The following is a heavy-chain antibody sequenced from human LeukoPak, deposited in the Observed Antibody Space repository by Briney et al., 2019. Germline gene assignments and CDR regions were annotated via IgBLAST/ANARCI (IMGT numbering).Heavy chain of an antibody. J-gene: IGHJ4*02. D-gene: IGHD3-9*01. CDR2: ISAYNGNA. CDR1: GYTFTSYG. Sequence: GASVKGSCKASGYTFTSYGIRWGRQAPGQGAEWMGWISAYNGNANYAQNLQGRVTMTTDTSTSTAYMELRSLRSDDTAVYYCVRYFDWPRPFDYWGQGTLVTVSS. CDR3: VRYFDWPRPFDY. V-gene: IGHV1-18*04.